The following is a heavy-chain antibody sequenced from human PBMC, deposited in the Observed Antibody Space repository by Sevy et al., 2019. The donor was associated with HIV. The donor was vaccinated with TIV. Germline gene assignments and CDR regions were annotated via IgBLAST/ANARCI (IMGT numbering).Heavy chain of an antibody. D-gene: IGHD4-17*01. CDR1: GFTFGDYA. CDR2: IRRNSYEPYGGKT. CDR3: TRALATVATPEYYFDY. Sequence: GGSLRLSCTASGFTFGDYAMSWFRQAPGKGLEWVAFIRRNSYEPYGGKTEYAASVKGRFTISRDDSKSIAYLQISSLKTEDKSFYYCTRALATVATPEYYFDYWGQGTLVTVSS. V-gene: IGHV3-49*03. J-gene: IGHJ4*02.